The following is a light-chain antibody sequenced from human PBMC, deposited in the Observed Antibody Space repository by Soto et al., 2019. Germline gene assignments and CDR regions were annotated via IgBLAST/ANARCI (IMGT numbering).Light chain of an antibody. CDR2: GNN. J-gene: IGLJ3*02. CDR3: VTWADSLNVWV. Sequence: QSVLTQPPSASGTPGQTVAISCSGRNSNFGSNTVNWYQQFPGTAPKLLIYGNNQRPSGVPDRFSGSKSDTSASLAISGLLSEDESDYYCVTWADSLNVWVFGGGTKLTVL. CDR1: NSNFGSNT. V-gene: IGLV1-44*01.